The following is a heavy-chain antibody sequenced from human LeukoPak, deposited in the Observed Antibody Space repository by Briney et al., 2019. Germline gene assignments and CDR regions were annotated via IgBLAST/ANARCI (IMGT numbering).Heavy chain of an antibody. V-gene: IGHV3-73*01. CDR2: IRSKANSYAT. Sequence: GGSLRLSCAASGFTFSGSAMHWVRQASGKGLEWVGRIRSKANSYATAYAASVKGRFTISRDDSKNTAYLQMNSLKTEDTAVYYCEALTTRFYYYYMDVWGKGTTVTVSS. CDR1: GFTFSGSA. D-gene: IGHD4-17*01. J-gene: IGHJ6*03. CDR3: EALTTRFYYYYMDV.